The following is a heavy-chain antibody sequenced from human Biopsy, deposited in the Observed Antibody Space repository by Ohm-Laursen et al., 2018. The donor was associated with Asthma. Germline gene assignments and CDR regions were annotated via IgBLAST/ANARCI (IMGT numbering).Heavy chain of an antibody. Sequence: SDTLSLTCTVSGDAMSTSGSYWGWIRQSPEKGLEWIGSIYYSGRTYYNPSLESRVTISADTSKNHFSLKVTSVTAADTAVYYCARAVSSSSYWYFDLWGRGDLVTVSS. CDR1: GDAMSTSGSY. J-gene: IGHJ2*01. CDR3: ARAVSSSSYWYFDL. CDR2: IYYSGRT. D-gene: IGHD6-6*01. V-gene: IGHV4-39*02.